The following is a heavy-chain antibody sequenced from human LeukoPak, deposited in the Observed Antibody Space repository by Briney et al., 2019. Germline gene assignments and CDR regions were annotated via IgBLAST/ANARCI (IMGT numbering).Heavy chain of an antibody. CDR1: GGSISSSSYY. CDR3: ARVIANYDYVWGSYRTGHFDY. CDR2: IYYVGST. D-gene: IGHD3-16*02. V-gene: IGHV4-39*07. J-gene: IGHJ4*02. Sequence: SETLSLTCTVSGGSISSSSYYWGWIRQPPGKGLEWIGSIYYVGSTYYNPSLKSRVTITVDTSKNQFSLKLSSVTAADTAVYYCARVIANYDYVWGSYRTGHFDYWGQGTLVTVSS.